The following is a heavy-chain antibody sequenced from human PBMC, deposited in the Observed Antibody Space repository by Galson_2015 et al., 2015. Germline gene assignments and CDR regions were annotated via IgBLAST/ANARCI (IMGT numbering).Heavy chain of an antibody. CDR2: IKSDGIST. J-gene: IGHJ6*02. Sequence: SLRLSCAASGFTFSSYWMHWVRQAPGKGLVWVSRIKSDGISTIYADSVKGRFTISRDNAKNTLSLQMNSLRAEDTAVYYCAREGDDSDYGMDVWGQGTTVTVSS. CDR1: GFTFSSYW. D-gene: IGHD3-16*01. V-gene: IGHV3-74*01. CDR3: AREGDDSDYGMDV.